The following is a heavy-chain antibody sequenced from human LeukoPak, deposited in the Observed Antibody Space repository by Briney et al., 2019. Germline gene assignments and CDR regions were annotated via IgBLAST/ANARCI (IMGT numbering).Heavy chain of an antibody. CDR3: SQRQNSSSATGS. J-gene: IGHJ5*02. D-gene: IGHD6-13*01. Sequence: GGSLRLSCAASGFSFRDSYMGWIRQAPGKGLEWVSYISSVNNYANYGDSVKGRFTISRDNAKNSLYLQMNSLRAEDTAVYYCSQRQNSSSATGSWGQGTLVTVSS. V-gene: IGHV3-11*03. CDR2: ISSVNNYA. CDR1: GFSFRDSY.